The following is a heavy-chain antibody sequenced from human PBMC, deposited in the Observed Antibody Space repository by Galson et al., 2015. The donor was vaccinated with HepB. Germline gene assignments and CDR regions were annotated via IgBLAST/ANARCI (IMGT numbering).Heavy chain of an antibody. Sequence: SLRLSCAASEFKFSDHYMDWVRQAPGKGLEWVGRIRGKANRDTTEYAASVIGRFIVSRDDSKNSLYLQMNSLKPEDTAVYYCARRGSNYYSDYWGQGTLVTVSS. CDR1: EFKFSDHY. V-gene: IGHV3-72*01. D-gene: IGHD2-8*01. J-gene: IGHJ4*02. CDR2: IRGKANRDTT. CDR3: ARRGSNYYSDY.